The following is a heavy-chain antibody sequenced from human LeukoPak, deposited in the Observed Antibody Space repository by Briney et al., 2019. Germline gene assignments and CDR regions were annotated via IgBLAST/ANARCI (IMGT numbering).Heavy chain of an antibody. J-gene: IGHJ4*02. CDR1: GGSINSSSYY. V-gene: IGHV4-39*01. CDR2: IYYSGST. Sequence: SETLSLPFTVSGGSINSSSYYWGWIRPPPGKGLECIGSIYYSGSTYYNPSLKSRVTISVDTSKNQFSLKLSSVTAADTAVYYCARHVEMATIYFDYWGQGILVTVSS. D-gene: IGHD5-24*01. CDR3: ARHVEMATIYFDY.